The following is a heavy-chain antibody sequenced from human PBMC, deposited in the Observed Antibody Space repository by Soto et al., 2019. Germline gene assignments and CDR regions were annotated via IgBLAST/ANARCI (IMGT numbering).Heavy chain of an antibody. Sequence: QAQLVQSGAEVKKPGASVKVSCQAGGYTFADYGISWVRQAPGQGLEWVGWIGPYNGNTKYAQNLQDRVTMTTDTSTNTAYMELRSLRSDDTALYYCARCYCTVGSCYTCWHFDLWGRGTLLTVSS. CDR3: ARCYCTVGSCYTCWHFDL. V-gene: IGHV1-18*01. CDR2: IGPYNGNT. J-gene: IGHJ2*01. D-gene: IGHD2-15*01. CDR1: GYTFADYG.